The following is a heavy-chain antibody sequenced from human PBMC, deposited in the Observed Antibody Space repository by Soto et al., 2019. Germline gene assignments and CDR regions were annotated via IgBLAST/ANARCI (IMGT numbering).Heavy chain of an antibody. Sequence: QVQLQESGPGLVKPSETLSLTCTVSGDSISSGDYYWTWIRQHPEKGLEWIGYIYYSGRTSYNPSLKSRLTISVDTSKNQFFLKLSSLTAADTAVYYCARDLPPNDWWRGLDYWGPGTLLTVSS. D-gene: IGHD2-8*02. CDR3: ARDLPPNDWWRGLDY. J-gene: IGHJ4*02. CDR2: IYYSGRT. V-gene: IGHV4-31*03. CDR1: GDSISSGDYY.